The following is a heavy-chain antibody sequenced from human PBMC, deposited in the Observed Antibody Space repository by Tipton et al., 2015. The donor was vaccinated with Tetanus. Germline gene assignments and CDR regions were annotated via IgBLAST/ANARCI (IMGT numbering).Heavy chain of an antibody. CDR3: ARLSPYYGMDV. V-gene: IGHV4-34*01. D-gene: IGHD2/OR15-2a*01. CDR1: GGSFSGYY. Sequence: TLSLTCAVYGGSFSGYYWSWIRRPPGKGLGWIGEINHSGSTNYNPSLKSRVTISVDTPKNQFSLKLSSVTAADTAVYYCARLSPYYGMDVWGQGTMVTVSS. J-gene: IGHJ6*02. CDR2: INHSGST.